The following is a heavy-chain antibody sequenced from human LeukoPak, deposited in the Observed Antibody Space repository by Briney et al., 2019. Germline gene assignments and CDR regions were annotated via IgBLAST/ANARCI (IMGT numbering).Heavy chain of an antibody. CDR2: ITGTGGNT. D-gene: IGHD3-22*01. CDR1: GFTFRSYD. J-gene: IGHJ4*02. V-gene: IGHV3-23*01. Sequence: GGSLRLSCAASGFTFRSYDMSWVRQAPGKGLEWVSDITGTGGNTYYADSVKGRFTISRDNSKNTLYLQMNSLRDEDTAVYYCAKVKDTSGSRFDYCGQGTLVTVSS. CDR3: AKVKDTSGSRFDY.